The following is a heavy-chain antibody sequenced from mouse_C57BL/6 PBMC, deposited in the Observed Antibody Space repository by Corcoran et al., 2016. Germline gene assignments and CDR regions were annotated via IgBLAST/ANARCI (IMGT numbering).Heavy chain of an antibody. Sequence: EVQLQQSGPELVKPGGSVKMSCKASGYTFTSYVMHWVKQKPGQGLEWIGYINPYNDGTKYNEKFKGKATLTSDKSSSTAYMELSSLTSEDSAVYYCARSGVTTVPWFAYWGQGTLVTVSA. CDR3: ARSGVTTVPWFAY. J-gene: IGHJ3*01. V-gene: IGHV1S136*01. D-gene: IGHD1-1*01. CDR1: GYTFTSYV. CDR2: INPYNDGT.